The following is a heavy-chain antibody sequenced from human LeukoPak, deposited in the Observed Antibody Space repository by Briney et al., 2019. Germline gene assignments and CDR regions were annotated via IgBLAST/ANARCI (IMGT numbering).Heavy chain of an antibody. CDR1: GFTFSSYA. V-gene: IGHV3-23*01. D-gene: IGHD3-22*01. CDR3: ARVVTWYNYDRGFDY. J-gene: IGHJ4*02. Sequence: GGSLRLSCAASGFTFSSYAMSWVRQAPGKGLEWVSAISGSGGSTYYADSVKGRFTISRDNAKNSLYLQMNSLRAEDTAVYYCARVVTWYNYDRGFDYWGQGTLVTVSS. CDR2: ISGSGGST.